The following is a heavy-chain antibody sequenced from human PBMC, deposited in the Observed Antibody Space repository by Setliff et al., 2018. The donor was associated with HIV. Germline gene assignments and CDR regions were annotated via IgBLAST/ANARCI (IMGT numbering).Heavy chain of an antibody. CDR2: IIPIFGTA. V-gene: IGHV1-69*13. D-gene: IGHD7-27*01. CDR3: ARDPLDGDGPFDY. J-gene: IGHJ4*02. CDR1: GGTVNSYA. Sequence: SVKVSCKAFGGTVNSYAISWVRQAPGQGLEWMGGIIPIFGTANYAQKFQGRVTITADESTSTAYMELSSLRSEDTAVYYCARDPLDGDGPFDYWGQGTLVTVSS.